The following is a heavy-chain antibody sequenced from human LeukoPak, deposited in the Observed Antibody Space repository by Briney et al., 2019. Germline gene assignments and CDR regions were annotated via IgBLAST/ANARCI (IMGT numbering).Heavy chain of an antibody. CDR2: IRSKAYGGAT. Sequence: GGSLRLSCAASGFTFSSYGMHWVRQAPGKGLEWVGFIRSKAYGGATEYAASVKGRFTISRDDSKSIAYLQMNSLKTEDTAVYYCTRGYRPKPHDYWGQGTLVIVSS. V-gene: IGHV3-49*04. J-gene: IGHJ4*02. D-gene: IGHD1-1*01. CDR3: TRGYRPKPHDY. CDR1: GFTFSSYG.